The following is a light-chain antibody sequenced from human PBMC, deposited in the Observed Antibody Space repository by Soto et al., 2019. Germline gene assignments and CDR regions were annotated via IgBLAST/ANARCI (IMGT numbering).Light chain of an antibody. CDR2: AAS. CDR1: QSIATC. V-gene: IGKV1-39*01. Sequence: DIQMTQSPSSLSASVGDRFTITLRASQSIATCLNWYQQKPGKAPNPLIYAASTLQNGVSSRFSGGGSGADFSLTISALQPEDFATYYCQQTYSTPHTFGQGTKVDIK. J-gene: IGKJ2*01. CDR3: QQTYSTPHT.